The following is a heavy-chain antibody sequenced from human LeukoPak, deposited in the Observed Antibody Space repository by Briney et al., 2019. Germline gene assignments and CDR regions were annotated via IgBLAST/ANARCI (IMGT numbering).Heavy chain of an antibody. CDR1: GYTFTSYY. V-gene: IGHV1-46*01. J-gene: IGHJ4*02. Sequence: GASVKVSCKASGYTFTSYYMHWVRQAPGQGLEWMGIINPSGGSTSYAQKFQGRVTMTRDMSTSTAYMELRSLRSDDTAVYYCARTNVYYYASSDYYPYFDYWAQGTLVTVSS. CDR2: INPSGGST. D-gene: IGHD3-22*01. CDR3: ARTNVYYYASSDYYPYFDY.